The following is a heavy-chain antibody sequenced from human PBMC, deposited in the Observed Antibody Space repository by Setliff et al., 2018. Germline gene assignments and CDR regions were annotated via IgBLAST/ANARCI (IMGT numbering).Heavy chain of an antibody. Sequence: SVKVSCKASGYTFTGYYMHWVRQAPGQGLEWVGRINPDSGGTNYAQKFQGRVTMTRDTSISTAYMELSRLRSDDTAVYYCAGTYYYASSGYRGYYYYLDVWGKGTTVTVSS. CDR1: GYTFTGYY. V-gene: IGHV1-2*06. J-gene: IGHJ6*03. D-gene: IGHD3-22*01. CDR3: AGTYYYASSGYRGYYYYLDV. CDR2: INPDSGGT.